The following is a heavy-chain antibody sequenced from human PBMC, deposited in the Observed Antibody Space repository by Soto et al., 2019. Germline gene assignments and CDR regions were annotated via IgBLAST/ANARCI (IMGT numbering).Heavy chain of an antibody. V-gene: IGHV1-18*01. Sequence: EASVKVYCKASGYTFHNFGTNWVRQAPGQGLEWIGWVSPLTGNTNYAPKFQGRVSMTTDTATSTSYMELRSLRSDDTAFYFCARDLGQVGSLCSSTNCYPGYWGPGTLVTVSS. D-gene: IGHD2-2*01. J-gene: IGHJ4*02. CDR2: VSPLTGNT. CDR1: GYTFHNFG. CDR3: ARDLGQVGSLCSSTNCYPGY.